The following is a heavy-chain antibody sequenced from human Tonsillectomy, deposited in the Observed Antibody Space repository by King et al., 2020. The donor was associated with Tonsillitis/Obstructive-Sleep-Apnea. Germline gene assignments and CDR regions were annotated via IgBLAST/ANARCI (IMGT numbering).Heavy chain of an antibody. J-gene: IGHJ4*02. D-gene: IGHD3-3*01. CDR3: ARDCHPYYDFWSGYLIYFDY. V-gene: IGHV1-18*01. CDR2: INAYNGNT. Sequence: VQLVESGAEVKKPGASVKVSCKASGYTFTSYGITWVRQAPGQGLEWMGWINAYNGNTNYAQKLQGRVTMTTDTSTSTAYMELRSLRSYDTAVYYCARDCHPYYDFWSGYLIYFDYWGQGTLVTVSS. CDR1: GYTFTSYG.